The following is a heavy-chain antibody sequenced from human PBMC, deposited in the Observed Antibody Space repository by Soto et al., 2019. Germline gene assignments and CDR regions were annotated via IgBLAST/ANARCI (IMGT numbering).Heavy chain of an antibody. CDR2: ISSSSSYI. CDR3: ARDSSSPPWGYYGMDV. Sequence: PVGSLRLSCAASGFTFSSYSMNWVRQAPGKGLEWVSSISSSSSYIYYADSVKGRFTISRDNAKNSLYLQMNSLRAEDTAVYYCARDSSSPPWGYYGMDVWGQGTTVTVSS. D-gene: IGHD6-13*01. V-gene: IGHV3-21*01. J-gene: IGHJ6*02. CDR1: GFTFSSYS.